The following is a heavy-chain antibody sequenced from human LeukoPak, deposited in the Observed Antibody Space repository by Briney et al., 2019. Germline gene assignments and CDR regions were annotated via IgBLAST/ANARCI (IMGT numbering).Heavy chain of an antibody. Sequence: PGGSLKLSCAASGFTMNKYGIHWVRQAPGKGLEWVGRSRNKANSHTTEYAASVKGRFTISRDDSKNSLYLQMNSLKTEDTAVYYCARGEVGYCSSTTCYGFDYWGQGTLVTVSS. CDR1: GFTMNKYG. V-gene: IGHV3-72*01. CDR2: SRNKANSHTT. CDR3: ARGEVGYCSSTTCYGFDY. J-gene: IGHJ4*02. D-gene: IGHD2-2*01.